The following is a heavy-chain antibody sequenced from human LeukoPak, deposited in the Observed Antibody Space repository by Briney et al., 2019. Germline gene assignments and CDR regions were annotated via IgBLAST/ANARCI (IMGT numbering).Heavy chain of an antibody. V-gene: IGHV3-9*03. CDR1: GFTFDDYA. Sequence: GGSLRLSCAASGFTFDDYAMHWVRQAPGKGLEWVSGISWNSGSIGYADTVKGRFTISRDNAKNSLYLQMNSLRAEDMALYYCAKDIGPDYYDSSGYDYWGQGTLVTVSS. CDR2: ISWNSGSI. CDR3: AKDIGPDYYDSSGYDY. J-gene: IGHJ4*02. D-gene: IGHD3-22*01.